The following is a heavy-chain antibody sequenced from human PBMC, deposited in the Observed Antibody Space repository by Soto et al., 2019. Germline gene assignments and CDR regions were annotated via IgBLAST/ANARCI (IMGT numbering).Heavy chain of an antibody. CDR1: GYIFSSYC. CDR3: ERRGTYSSGWEY. V-gene: IGHV5-51*01. J-gene: IGHJ4*02. D-gene: IGHD6-19*01. CDR2: THGGDANT. Sequence: PGESLKISCKGSGYIFSSYCIGWLRQMPVKGLEWMGITHGGDANTRYSPSFEGQVTISTDKSITTAYLQLSSLKASDTAMYYCERRGTYSSGWEYWGQGTLVTVSS.